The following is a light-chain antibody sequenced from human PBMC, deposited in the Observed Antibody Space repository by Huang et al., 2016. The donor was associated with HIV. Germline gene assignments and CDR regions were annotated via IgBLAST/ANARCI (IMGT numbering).Light chain of an antibody. CDR3: QQYFSTPRT. CDR2: RAS. J-gene: IGKJ1*01. CDR1: QSILQPSKNKNF. Sequence: DIVMTQSPDSLTVSLGERATINCKSSQSILQPSKNKNFLSWFQQKPGKPPKLLMHRASTRESGVPDRFSGSGSGTDFTLTINGLLAEDVAVYYCQQYFSTPRTFGQGTRVEIK. V-gene: IGKV4-1*01.